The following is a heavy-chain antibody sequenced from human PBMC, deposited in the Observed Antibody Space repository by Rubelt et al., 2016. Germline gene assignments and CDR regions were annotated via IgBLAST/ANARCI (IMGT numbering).Heavy chain of an antibody. CDR3: ARDPGDYVWGSWLDY. CDR1: GFTVSSNY. V-gene: IGHV3-66*03. CDR2: IYSGGST. J-gene: IGHJ4*02. Sequence: EVQLVESGGGLIQPGGSLRLSCAASGFTVSSNYMSWVRQAPGKGLEWVSVIYSGGSTYYADSVKGRFTISRDNSKNTLYLQMNSLRAEDTAVYYCARDPGDYVWGSWLDYWGQGTLVTVSS. D-gene: IGHD3-16*01.